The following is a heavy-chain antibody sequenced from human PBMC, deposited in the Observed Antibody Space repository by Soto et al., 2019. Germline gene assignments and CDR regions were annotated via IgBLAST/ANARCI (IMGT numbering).Heavy chain of an antibody. CDR2: ISAYNGNT. V-gene: IGHV1-18*01. D-gene: IGHD3-3*01. J-gene: IGHJ6*02. Sequence: ASVKVSCKASGYTFTSYGISWLRQAPGQGLEWMGWISAYNGNTNYAQKLQGRVTMTTDTSTSTAYMELRSLRSDDTAVYYCARVRGIAIFGVVTRGMDVWGQGTTVTVSS. CDR1: GYTFTSYG. CDR3: ARVRGIAIFGVVTRGMDV.